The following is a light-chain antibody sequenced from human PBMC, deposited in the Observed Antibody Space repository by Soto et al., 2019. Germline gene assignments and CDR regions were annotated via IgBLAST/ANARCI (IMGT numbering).Light chain of an antibody. CDR3: QQYRTWPSGT. J-gene: IGKJ1*01. Sequence: EIVMTQSPATLSVSPGERATLSCRASQSVSSNLAWYQQKPGQAPRLLIYGASTRATGIPARFSGSGSGTEFTLTISSLQSADFAVYYCQQYRTWPSGTFGQGTKVDIK. CDR1: QSVSSN. V-gene: IGKV3-15*01. CDR2: GAS.